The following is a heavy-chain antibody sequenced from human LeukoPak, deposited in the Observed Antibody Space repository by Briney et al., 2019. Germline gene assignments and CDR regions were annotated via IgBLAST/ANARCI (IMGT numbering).Heavy chain of an antibody. Sequence: GGSLRLSCAASGFTFRSYGMHWVRQPPGKGLEWVAVIWYDGSNKYYADSVKGRFTISRDNSKNTLYLQMNSLRAEDTAVYYCARASSSWQFDYWGQGTLVTVSS. V-gene: IGHV3-33*01. CDR3: ARASSSWQFDY. D-gene: IGHD6-13*01. CDR1: GFTFRSYG. J-gene: IGHJ4*02. CDR2: IWYDGSNK.